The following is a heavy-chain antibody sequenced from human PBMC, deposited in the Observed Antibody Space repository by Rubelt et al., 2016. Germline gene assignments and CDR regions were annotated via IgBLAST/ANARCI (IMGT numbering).Heavy chain of an antibody. Sequence: EVQLVQSGAEVKKPGESLKISCKGSGYSFTTYWIGWVRQMPGQGLECMGIIYPGASDTRYSPTLQGHVTISADNSISTAYLQRSSLKASDTAMYYCARLRGSPQGAAFDIWGQGTMVTVSS. CDR2: IYPGASDT. V-gene: IGHV5-51*01. D-gene: IGHD1-26*01. CDR3: ARLRGSPQGAAFDI. CDR1: GYSFTTYW. J-gene: IGHJ3*02.